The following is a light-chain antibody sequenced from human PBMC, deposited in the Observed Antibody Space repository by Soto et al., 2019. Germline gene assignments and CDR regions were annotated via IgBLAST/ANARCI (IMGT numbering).Light chain of an antibody. J-gene: IGKJ5*01. V-gene: IGKV1-33*01. Sequence: DIQMTQSPSSLSAFVGDRVTITCQASQDISNYLNWYQQKPGKAPQLLIYDASTLQTGVPPRFSGSGSGTDFTFTISSLQPEDIATYYCQQYDSPSITFGQGTRLEIK. CDR1: QDISNY. CDR3: QQYDSPSIT. CDR2: DAS.